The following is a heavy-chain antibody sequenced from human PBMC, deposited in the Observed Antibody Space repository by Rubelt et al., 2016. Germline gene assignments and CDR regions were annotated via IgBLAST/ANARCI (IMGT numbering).Heavy chain of an antibody. J-gene: IGHJ6*02. CDR3: ARASYSSSLTTYYYYGMDV. CDR1: GFTFSRYA. CDR2: ISGDGGRT. Sequence: SRGGLVQPGGSLRVSCAASGFTFSRYAMNWVRQAPGKGLEWVSLISGDGGRTYYADSVKGRFTISRDNSKNSLYLQMNSLRAEDTAVYYCARASYSSSLTTYYYYGMDVWGQGTMVIVSS. D-gene: IGHD6-13*01. V-gene: IGHV3-43*02.